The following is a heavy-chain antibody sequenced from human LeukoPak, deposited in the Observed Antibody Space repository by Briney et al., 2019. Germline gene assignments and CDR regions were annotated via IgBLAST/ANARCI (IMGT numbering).Heavy chain of an antibody. V-gene: IGHV1-18*01. CDR1: GYTFTSYG. Sequence: ASAKVSCKASGYTFTSYGISWVRQAPGQGLEWMGWISPYNGNINYAQKLQGRVTMTTDTSTSTAYMELRSLRSDDTAVYYCARDRQGGPRPIDYWGQGTLVTVSS. CDR3: ARDRQGGPRPIDY. D-gene: IGHD3-16*01. J-gene: IGHJ4*02. CDR2: ISPYNGNI.